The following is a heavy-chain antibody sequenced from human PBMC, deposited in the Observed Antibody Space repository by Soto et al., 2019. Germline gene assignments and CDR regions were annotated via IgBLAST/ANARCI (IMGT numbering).Heavy chain of an antibody. Sequence: PGESLKISCKGSGYMFTRYWIGWVRQKPGKGLEWMGTFYPGDSTSTYSPSFQGQVTISVDKSISTAYLHLSSLKASDTAMYYCARIIGYCRNNDCSWTFDIWGQGTTVTVSS. V-gene: IGHV5-51*01. D-gene: IGHD2-2*03. CDR1: GYMFTRYW. CDR2: FYPGDSTS. J-gene: IGHJ3*02. CDR3: ARIIGYCRNNDCSWTFDI.